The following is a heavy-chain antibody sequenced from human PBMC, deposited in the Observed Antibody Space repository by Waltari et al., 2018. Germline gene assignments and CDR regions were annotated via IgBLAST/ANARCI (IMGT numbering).Heavy chain of an antibody. Sequence: QVQLQQWGAGLLKPSETLSLPCAVYGGSFSGYYWSWIRQPPGKGLEWIGEINHSGSTNYNPSLKSRVTISVDTSKNQFSLKLSSVTAADTAVYYCARGYIQPGWFDPWGQGTLVTVSS. D-gene: IGHD4-4*01. CDR1: GGSFSGYY. V-gene: IGHV4-34*01. CDR2: INHSGST. CDR3: ARGYIQPGWFDP. J-gene: IGHJ5*02.